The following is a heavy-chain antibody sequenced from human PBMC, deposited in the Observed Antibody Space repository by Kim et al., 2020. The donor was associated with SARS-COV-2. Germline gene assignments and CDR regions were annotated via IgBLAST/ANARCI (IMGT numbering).Heavy chain of an antibody. CDR1: GFTFDDYA. CDR2: ISWNSGSI. D-gene: IGHD2-15*01. CDR3: AKAPFFYCSGGSCYLDY. Sequence: GGSLRLSCAASGFTFDDYAMHWVRQAPGKGLEWVSGISWNSGSIGYADSVKGRFTISRDNAKNSLYLQMNSLRAEDTALYYCAKAPFFYCSGGSCYLDYWGQGTLVTVSS. J-gene: IGHJ4*02. V-gene: IGHV3-9*01.